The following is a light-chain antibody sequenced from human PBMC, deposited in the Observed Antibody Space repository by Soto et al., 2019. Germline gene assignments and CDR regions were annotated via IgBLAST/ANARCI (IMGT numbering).Light chain of an antibody. CDR2: DAS. V-gene: IGKV3-11*01. Sequence: EIVLTQSPATLSLSPGERATLSCRASQSVSSYLAWYQQKPGQAPRLLIYDASNRATAIPARFSGSGSGTDFTLTISSLAPEDFAVYYCQQRSNWRATFGGGTKVEIK. CDR3: QQRSNWRAT. J-gene: IGKJ4*01. CDR1: QSVSSY.